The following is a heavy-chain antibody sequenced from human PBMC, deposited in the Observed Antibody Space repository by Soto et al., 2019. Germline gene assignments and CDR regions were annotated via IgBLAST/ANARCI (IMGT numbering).Heavy chain of an antibody. J-gene: IGHJ4*02. D-gene: IGHD6-13*01. CDR3: ASSYSSSWYYFDY. Sequence: GGSLRLSCAASGFTFSSYWMSWVRQAPGKGLEWVANIKQDGSEKYYVDSVKGRFTISRDNAKNSLYLQMNSLRAEDTAVYYCASSYSSSWYYFDYWGQGTLVTVSS. CDR2: IKQDGSEK. CDR1: GFTFSSYW. V-gene: IGHV3-7*01.